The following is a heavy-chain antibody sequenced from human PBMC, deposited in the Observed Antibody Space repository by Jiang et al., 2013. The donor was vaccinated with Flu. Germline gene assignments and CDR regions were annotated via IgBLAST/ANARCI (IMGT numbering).Heavy chain of an antibody. CDR2: INPGGGST. CDR1: SYY. Sequence: SYYMYWVRQAPGQGLEWMGIINPGGGSTSYAQKFQGRLTMTRDTSTSTVCMELSSLRSEDTAVYYCARDYSDAFDIWGQGTMVTVSS. V-gene: IGHV1-46*01. D-gene: IGHD1-26*01. J-gene: IGHJ3*02. CDR3: ARDYSDAFDI.